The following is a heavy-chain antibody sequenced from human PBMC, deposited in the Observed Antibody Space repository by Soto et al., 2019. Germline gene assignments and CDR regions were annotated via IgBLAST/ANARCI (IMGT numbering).Heavy chain of an antibody. J-gene: IGHJ6*02. D-gene: IGHD2-8*01. Sequence: QVQLQESGPGLVKPSGTLSLTCAVSSGSITSSNWWSWVRQPPGKGLEWIGEIFHNGNTYYNPSLKSRVTMSVDTSKNQFSLNLGSVTAADTAVYYCARRTWGMDVWGQGTTVRLL. CDR3: ARRTWGMDV. V-gene: IGHV4-4*02. CDR1: SGSITSSNW. CDR2: IFHNGNT.